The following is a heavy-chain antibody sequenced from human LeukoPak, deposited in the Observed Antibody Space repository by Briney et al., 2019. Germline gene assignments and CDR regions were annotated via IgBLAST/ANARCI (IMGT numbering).Heavy chain of an antibody. CDR1: GFTFSSHA. V-gene: IGHV3-23*01. CDR3: ARSIGYCSSTSCLGVDY. Sequence: GGSLRLSCAASGFTFSSHALSWVRQAPGKGLEWVSSLSGSGYNTYYADSVKGRFTISRDNSKNTLYLQMNSLRAEDTAVYYCARSIGYCSSTSCLGVDYWGQGTLVTVSS. J-gene: IGHJ4*02. CDR2: LSGSGYNT. D-gene: IGHD2-2*01.